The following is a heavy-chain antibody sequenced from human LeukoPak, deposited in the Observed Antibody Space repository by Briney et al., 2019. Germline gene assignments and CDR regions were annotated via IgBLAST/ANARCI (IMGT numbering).Heavy chain of an antibody. D-gene: IGHD3-10*01. V-gene: IGHV7-4-1*02. CDR1: GYTFTSYA. CDR3: ARGAFLWFGRNYFDY. J-gene: IGHJ4*02. CDR2: INTNTGNT. Sequence: ASVKVSCKASGYTFTSYAMNWVRQAPGQGLEWMGWINTNTGNTTYAQGFTGRFVFSLDTSVSTAYLQISSLKAEDTAVYYCARGAFLWFGRNYFDYWGQGTLVTVSS.